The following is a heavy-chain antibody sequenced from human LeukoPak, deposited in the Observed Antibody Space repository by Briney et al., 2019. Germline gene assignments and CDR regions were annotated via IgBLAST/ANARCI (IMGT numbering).Heavy chain of an antibody. CDR2: IYYSGST. J-gene: IGHJ5*02. V-gene: IGHV4-39*07. CDR3: AKEVSLRGIGYNWFDP. CDR1: GGSISSSSYY. Sequence: SETLSLTCTVSGGSISSSSYYWGWIRQPPGKGLEWIGSIYYSGSTYYNPSLKSRVTISVDTSKNQFSLKLSSVTAADTAVYYCAKEVSLRGIGYNWFDPWGQGTLVTVSS. D-gene: IGHD3-16*01.